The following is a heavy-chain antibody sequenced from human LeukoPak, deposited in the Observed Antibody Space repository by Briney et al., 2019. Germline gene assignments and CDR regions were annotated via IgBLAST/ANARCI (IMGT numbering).Heavy chain of an antibody. CDR2: ISYDGRNK. CDR1: GFTFSSYG. CDR3: AKEGCTSTNCYRSSADY. J-gene: IGHJ4*02. D-gene: IGHD2-2*01. V-gene: IGHV3-30*18. Sequence: GGSLRLSCAASGFTFSSYGMHWVRQAPGKGLEWVAAISYDGRNKEYVDSVKGRFTISRDNSKNTLYLQMHSLRAEDTAVYHCAKEGCTSTNCYRSSADYWGQGTLLTVSS.